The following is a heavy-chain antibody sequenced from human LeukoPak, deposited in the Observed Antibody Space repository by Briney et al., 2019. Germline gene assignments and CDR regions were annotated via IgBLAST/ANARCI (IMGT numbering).Heavy chain of an antibody. D-gene: IGHD2-8*01. J-gene: IGHJ4*02. V-gene: IGHV3-30*19. CDR3: ARDRAMVPGVY. CDR2: ISYDGGNK. CDR1: GFTFSSYG. Sequence: GGSLRLSCAASGFTFSSYGMHWVRQAPGKGLEWVAFISYDGGNKYYADSVKGRFTISRDNSKNTLYLQMNSLRAEDTAVYYCARDRAMVPGVYWGQGTLVTVSS.